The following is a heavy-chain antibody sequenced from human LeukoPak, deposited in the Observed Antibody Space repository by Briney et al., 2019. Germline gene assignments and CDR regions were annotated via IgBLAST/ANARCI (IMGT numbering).Heavy chain of an antibody. J-gene: IGHJ4*02. CDR1: GGSFSGYY. Sequence: PSETLSLTCAVYGGSFSGYYWSWIRQPPGKGLEWIGEINHSGSTNYNPSLKSRVTTSVDTSKNQFSLKLSSVTAADTAVYYCARGADYGDYNVWGQGTLVTVSS. CDR2: INHSGST. V-gene: IGHV4-34*01. D-gene: IGHD4-17*01. CDR3: ARGADYGDYNV.